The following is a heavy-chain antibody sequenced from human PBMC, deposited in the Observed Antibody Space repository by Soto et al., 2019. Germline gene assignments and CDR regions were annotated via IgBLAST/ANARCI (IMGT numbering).Heavy chain of an antibody. D-gene: IGHD7-27*01. V-gene: IGHV3-23*01. CDR2: ISGSGGST. J-gene: IGHJ4*02. CDR3: AKEVSLGSTVDLGY. Sequence: GGSQSLSCAASGFTFSIFAMSWVRQSLGKGLEWVSTISGSGGSTYYADAVKGRFSISRDNSMGTLYLQMKSLRVEDTAIYYCAKEVSLGSTVDLGYWGQGTLVTVSS. CDR1: GFTFSIFA.